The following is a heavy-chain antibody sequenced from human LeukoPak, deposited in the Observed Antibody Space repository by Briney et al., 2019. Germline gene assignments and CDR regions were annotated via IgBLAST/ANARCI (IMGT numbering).Heavy chain of an antibody. Sequence: GGSLRPSYTASGFTFSMDAMNWVRQAPGKGLEWVSGIGAGGTFTYYADSVKGRFTIFRDNSRNTLYLQMNSLRADDTAVYYCSKDLDPPTVGFYFDYRGPGTLVTVSS. CDR1: GFTFSMDA. CDR2: IGAGGTFT. CDR3: SKDLDPPTVGFYFDY. V-gene: IGHV3-23*01. J-gene: IGHJ4*02. D-gene: IGHD4-11*01.